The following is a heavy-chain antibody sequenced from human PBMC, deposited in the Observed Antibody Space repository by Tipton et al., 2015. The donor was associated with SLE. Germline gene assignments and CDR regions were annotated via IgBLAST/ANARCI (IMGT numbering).Heavy chain of an antibody. CDR1: GGSFSGYY. D-gene: IGHD2-21*02. J-gene: IGHJ4*02. CDR3: ARLTALSSGCDY. V-gene: IGHV4-34*01. Sequence: TLSLTCAVYGGSFSGYYWSWIRQPPGKGLEWIGEINHSGSTNYNPSLKSRVTISVDTSKNQFSLKLSSVTAADTAVYYCARLTALSSGCDYWGQGTLVTVSS. CDR2: INHSGST.